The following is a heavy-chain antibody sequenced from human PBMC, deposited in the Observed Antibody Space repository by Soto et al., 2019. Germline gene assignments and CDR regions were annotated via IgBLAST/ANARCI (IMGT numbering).Heavy chain of an antibody. D-gene: IGHD6-13*01. CDR2: MYYSGST. J-gene: IGHJ4*02. Sequence: PSETLSLTCTVSGGSISSGDYYWSWIRKPPGKGLEWIGYMYYSGSTYYNPFLRSRVIISADTSENHFSLKLSSVTAADTAVYFCARGYRQSGYSSSWVFDYWGQGTLVTISS. CDR3: ARGYRQSGYSSSWVFDY. V-gene: IGHV4-30-4*01. CDR1: GGSISSGDYY.